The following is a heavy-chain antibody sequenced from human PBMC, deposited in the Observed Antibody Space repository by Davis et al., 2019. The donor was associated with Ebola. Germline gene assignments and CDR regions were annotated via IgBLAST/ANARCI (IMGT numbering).Heavy chain of an antibody. CDR2: VRTKANNYAA. D-gene: IGHD2-2*01. Sequence: PGGSLRLSCETSGFSFSVSAIHWVRQASGKGLEWVGRVRTKANNYAAAYAASVEGRFIIYRDDSKNTAYLQMNSLKPEDTALYYCTRHSPSSTHFKYGLDVWGQGTTVTVS. CDR1: GFSFSVSA. V-gene: IGHV3-73*01. CDR3: TRHSPSSTHFKYGLDV. J-gene: IGHJ6*02.